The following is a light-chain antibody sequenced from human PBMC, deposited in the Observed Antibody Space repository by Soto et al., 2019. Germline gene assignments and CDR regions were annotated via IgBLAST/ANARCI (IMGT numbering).Light chain of an antibody. V-gene: IGKV1-5*01. J-gene: IGKJ1*01. Sequence: DIQMTQSPSTLSASVGDRVTITCRASQSISTWLAWYQQKPGKAPKLLIYDASSLESGVPSRLSGSGSGTEFTLTISSLQPYDFATYYCQQYYTYSWTFGQGTKVEF. CDR1: QSISTW. CDR3: QQYYTYSWT. CDR2: DAS.